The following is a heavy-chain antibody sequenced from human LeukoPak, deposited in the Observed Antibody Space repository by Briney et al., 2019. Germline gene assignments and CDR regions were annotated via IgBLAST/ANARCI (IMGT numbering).Heavy chain of an antibody. CDR1: GFTFDDYA. D-gene: IGHD3-16*02. Sequence: AGGSLRLSCAASGFTFDDYAMHWVRQAPGKGLEWVSGISWNSGSIGYADSVKGRFTISRDNAKNTLYLQMNSLRAEDTAVYYCARAFGGVIVFFDYWGQGTLVTVSS. CDR2: ISWNSGSI. CDR3: ARAFGGVIVFFDY. V-gene: IGHV3-9*01. J-gene: IGHJ4*02.